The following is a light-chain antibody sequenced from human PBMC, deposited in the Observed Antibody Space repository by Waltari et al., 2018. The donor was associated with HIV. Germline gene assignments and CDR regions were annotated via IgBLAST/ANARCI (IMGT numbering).Light chain of an antibody. J-gene: IGKJ2*01. CDR1: QSVSSY. CDR2: AAS. CDR3: QQYSKSLYT. V-gene: IGKV3-20*01. Sequence: EIVLTQSPGTLSLSPGERAILSCRASQSVSSYLAWYQQRPGQAPRLLIYAASTRATGIPDRFRGSGSRTDFTLTITRLQPEDFAVYYCQQYSKSLYTFGQGTKLE.